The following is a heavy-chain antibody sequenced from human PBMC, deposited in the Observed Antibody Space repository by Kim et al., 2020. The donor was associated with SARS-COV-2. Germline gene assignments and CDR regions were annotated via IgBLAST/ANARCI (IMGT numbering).Heavy chain of an antibody. Sequence: GGSLRLSCAASGFTFSSYAMSWVRQAPGKGLEWVSAISGSGGSTYYADSVKGRFTISRDNSKNTLYLQMNSLRAEDTAVYYCAKDSTTYYDFWVGNSTRLFDYWGQGTLVTVSS. CDR1: GFTFSSYA. CDR2: ISGSGGST. V-gene: IGHV3-23*01. CDR3: AKDSTTYYDFWVGNSTRLFDY. D-gene: IGHD3-3*01. J-gene: IGHJ4*02.